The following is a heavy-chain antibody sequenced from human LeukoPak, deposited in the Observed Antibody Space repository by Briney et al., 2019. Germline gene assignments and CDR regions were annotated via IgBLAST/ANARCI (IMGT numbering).Heavy chain of an antibody. CDR1: GFTFSSYA. Sequence: GGSLRLSCAASGFTFSSYAMSWVRQAPGKGLEWVSAISGSGGSTYYADSVKGRFTISRDNAKNSPYLQMNSLRAEDTAVYYCARDRISAISRGWFDPWGQGTLVTVSS. V-gene: IGHV3-23*01. D-gene: IGHD2-21*01. J-gene: IGHJ5*02. CDR2: ISGSGGST. CDR3: ARDRISAISRGWFDP.